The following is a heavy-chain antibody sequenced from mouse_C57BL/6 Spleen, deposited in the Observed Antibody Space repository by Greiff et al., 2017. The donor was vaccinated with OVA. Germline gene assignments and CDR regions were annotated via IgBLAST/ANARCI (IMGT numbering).Heavy chain of an antibody. CDR1: GFNIKDYY. J-gene: IGHJ2*01. CDR2: IDPEDGDT. D-gene: IGHD1-1*01. Sequence: EVQLQESGAELVRPGASVKLSCTASGFNIKDYYMHWVKQRPEQGLEWIGRIDPEDGDTEYAPKFQGKATMTADTSSTTAYLQLSSLTSEDTAVYYCTTGYYGSPDYWGQGTTLTVSS. CDR3: TTGYYGSPDY. V-gene: IGHV14-1*01.